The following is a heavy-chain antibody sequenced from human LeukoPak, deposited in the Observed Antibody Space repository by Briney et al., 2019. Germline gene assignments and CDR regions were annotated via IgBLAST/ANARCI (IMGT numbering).Heavy chain of an antibody. V-gene: IGHV5-51*01. CDR3: ARIGPYDSSGYYPPYFDH. J-gene: IGHJ4*02. CDR2: IYPGDSDT. Sequence: GESLKISCKGSGYSFTSYWIGWVRPMPGKGLEWMGIIYPGDSDTRYSPSFQGQVTISADKSISTAYLQWSSLKASDTAMYYCARIGPYDSSGYYPPYFDHWGQGTLVTVSS. D-gene: IGHD3-22*01. CDR1: GYSFTSYW.